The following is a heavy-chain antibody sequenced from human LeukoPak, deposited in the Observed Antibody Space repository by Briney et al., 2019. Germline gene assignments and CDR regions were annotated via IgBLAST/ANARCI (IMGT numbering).Heavy chain of an antibody. Sequence: PGGSLRLSCAASGFTFSSYAMSWVRQAPGKGLEWVSAISGSGGSTYYADSVKGRFTISRDNSKNTLYLQMNSLRAEDTAVYYCAKALYYYDSSGYYYTYYFDYRGQGTLVTVSS. CDR2: ISGSGGST. V-gene: IGHV3-23*01. CDR1: GFTFSSYA. CDR3: AKALYYYDSSGYYYTYYFDY. D-gene: IGHD3-22*01. J-gene: IGHJ4*02.